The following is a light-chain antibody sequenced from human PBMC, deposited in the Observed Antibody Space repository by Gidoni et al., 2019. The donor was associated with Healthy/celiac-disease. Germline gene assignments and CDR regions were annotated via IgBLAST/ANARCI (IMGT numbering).Light chain of an antibody. CDR1: QSISSY. CDR2: AAS. CDR3: QQSYSTSVFT. Sequence: DIQMTQSPSSLSASVGDRVTITCRASQSISSYLNWYQQKPGKAPKLLIYAASSLQSGVPSRFSGSGSGTDFTLTISSLQPEDFATYYCQQSYSTSVFTFXQXTKLEIK. J-gene: IGKJ2*01. V-gene: IGKV1-39*01.